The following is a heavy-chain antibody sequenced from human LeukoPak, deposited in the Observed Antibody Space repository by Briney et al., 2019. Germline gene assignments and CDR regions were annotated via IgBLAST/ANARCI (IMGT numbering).Heavy chain of an antibody. CDR3: ARSSPYYDFWSGYWGNWFDP. CDR1: GYTFTGYY. V-gene: IGHV1-2*02. CDR2: INPNSGGT. J-gene: IGHJ5*02. D-gene: IGHD3-3*01. Sequence: ASVKVSCKASGYTFTGYYMHWVRQAPGQGLEWMGWINPNSGGTNYAQKFQGRVTMTRDTSISTAYMELSRLRSDDTAVYYCARSSPYYDFWSGYWGNWFDPWGQGTLVTVSS.